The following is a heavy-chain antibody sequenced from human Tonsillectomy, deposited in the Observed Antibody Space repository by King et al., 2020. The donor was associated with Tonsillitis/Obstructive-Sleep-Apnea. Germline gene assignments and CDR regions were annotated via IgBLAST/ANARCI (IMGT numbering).Heavy chain of an antibody. CDR1: GFSLRTYG. J-gene: IGHJ4*02. V-gene: IGHV3-33*01. Sequence: VQLVESGGGVVQPGNSLTISCAASGFSLRTYGMHWVRQAPGKGLDGVAVLWYDGTNKYYADSVKGRFTVSRDNSKNTLYLQMNSLRAEDTAVYYCARDQLSSDNHADYWGQGTLVTVSS. CDR3: ARDQLSSDNHADY. D-gene: IGHD2-15*01. CDR2: LWYDGTNK.